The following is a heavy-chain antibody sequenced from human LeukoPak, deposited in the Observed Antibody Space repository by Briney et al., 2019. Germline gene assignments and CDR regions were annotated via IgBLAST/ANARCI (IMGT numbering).Heavy chain of an antibody. CDR3: ARTITMVRGAEYYFDY. CDR1: GGSISSYY. V-gene: IGHV4-59*12. D-gene: IGHD3-10*01. J-gene: IGHJ4*02. Sequence: SETLSLTCTVSGGSISSYYWSWIRQPPGKGLEWIGYIYYSGSTNYNPSLKSRVTISVDTSKNQFSLKLSSVTAADTAVYYCARTITMVRGAEYYFDYWGQGTLVTVSS. CDR2: IYYSGST.